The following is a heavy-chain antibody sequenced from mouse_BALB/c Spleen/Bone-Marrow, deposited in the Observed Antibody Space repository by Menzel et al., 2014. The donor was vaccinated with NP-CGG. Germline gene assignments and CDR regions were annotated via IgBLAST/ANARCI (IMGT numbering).Heavy chain of an antibody. CDR3: ARWEYYAMDY. CDR2: IDPANGNT. CDR1: GFNIKDTY. Sequence: VQLQQSGAELVKPWASVKLSCTASGFNIKDTYMHWVKQGPEQGLEWIGRIDPANGNTKYDPKFQGKATITADTSSNTAYLQLSSLTSEDTAVYYCARWEYYAMDYWGQGTSVTVSS. J-gene: IGHJ4*01. V-gene: IGHV14-3*02. D-gene: IGHD4-1*01.